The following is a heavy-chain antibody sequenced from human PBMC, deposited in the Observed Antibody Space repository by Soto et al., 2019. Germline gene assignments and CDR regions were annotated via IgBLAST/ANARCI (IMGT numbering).Heavy chain of an antibody. J-gene: IGHJ4*02. V-gene: IGHV3-23*01. CDR1: GFTLSSSA. Sequence: PGGSLRLSCAASGFTLSSSAMSWVRQAPGKGLEWVSAISGSGDNTYHADSVKGRFTISRDNSKNTLYLQMNSLRAEDTAVYYCAKRWGNRFLEPRDYFDYWGQGTLVTV. CDR3: AKRWGNRFLEPRDYFDY. D-gene: IGHD3-3*01. CDR2: ISGSGDNT.